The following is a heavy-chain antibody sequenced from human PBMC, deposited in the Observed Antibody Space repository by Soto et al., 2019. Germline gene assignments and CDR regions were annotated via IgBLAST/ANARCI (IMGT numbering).Heavy chain of an antibody. J-gene: IGHJ6*02. D-gene: IGHD3-22*01. CDR1: GGSISSGDYY. CDR2: IYYSGST. V-gene: IGHV4-30-4*01. CDR3: ARELDSPMIVAEGGYFDYGMDV. Sequence: QVQLQESGPGLVKPSQTLSLTCTVSGGSISSGDYYWSWIRQPPGKGLEWIGYIYYSGSTYYNPSLKSRVTISVDTSKNQFSLKLSSVTAADTAVYYCARELDSPMIVAEGGYFDYGMDVWGQGTTVTVSS.